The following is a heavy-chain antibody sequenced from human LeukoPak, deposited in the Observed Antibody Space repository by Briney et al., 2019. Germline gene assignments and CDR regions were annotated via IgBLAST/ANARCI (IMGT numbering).Heavy chain of an antibody. Sequence: SETLSLTCTVSGGSLSSSSYYWGWIRQPPGKGLEWIGSIFYSGSTYYNPSLKSRVTISVDRSKNQFSLKLRSVSAAATAVYYCARDLVFRFFTYVDYWGQGTLVTVSS. CDR1: GGSLSSSSYY. CDR2: IFYSGST. J-gene: IGHJ4*02. V-gene: IGHV4-39*07. CDR3: ARDLVFRFFTYVDY. D-gene: IGHD3-3*01.